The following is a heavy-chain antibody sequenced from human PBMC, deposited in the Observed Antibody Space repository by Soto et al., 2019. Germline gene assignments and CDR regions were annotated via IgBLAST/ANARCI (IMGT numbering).Heavy chain of an antibody. J-gene: IGHJ6*03. D-gene: IGHD3-3*01. CDR2: ISGSGGST. CDR3: AKVGYYDFWSGPQKTHYYYYMDV. Sequence: EVQLLESGGGLVQPGGSLRLSCAASGFTFSSYAMSWVRQAPGKGLEWVSAISGSGGSTYYADSVKGRFTISRDNSKNTLYLQMNSLRAEDTAVYYCAKVGYYDFWSGPQKTHYYYYMDVWGKGTTVTVSS. V-gene: IGHV3-23*01. CDR1: GFTFSSYA.